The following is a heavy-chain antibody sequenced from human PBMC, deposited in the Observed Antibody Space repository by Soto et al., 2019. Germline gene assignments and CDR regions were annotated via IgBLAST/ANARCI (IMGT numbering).Heavy chain of an antibody. J-gene: IGHJ4*02. CDR3: ARVEYSYGGNYFDY. CDR1: GGTFSSYA. Sequence: QVQLVQSGAEVKKPGSSVKVSCKASGGTFSSYAISWVRQAPGQGPEWMGGIIPIFGTANYAQKFQGRVTITADESTSTAYMELSSLRSEDTAVYYCARVEYSYGGNYFDYWGQGTLVTVSS. D-gene: IGHD5-18*01. CDR2: IIPIFGTA. V-gene: IGHV1-69*01.